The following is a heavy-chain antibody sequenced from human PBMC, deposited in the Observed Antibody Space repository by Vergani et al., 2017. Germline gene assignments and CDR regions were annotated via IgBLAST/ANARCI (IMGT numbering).Heavy chain of an antibody. J-gene: IGHJ4*02. CDR1: GFTFSNYG. CDR3: ARDTVTGSRYFDY. D-gene: IGHD6-19*01. V-gene: IGHV3-30*02. Sequence: QVQLVESGGGVVQPGGSLRLSCGASGFTFSNYGMHWVRQAPGKGLEWVTFIQYDGSNTYYADSVKGRFTISRDNSKNTLFLQRNSLRPEDTAVYYCARDTVTGSRYFDYWGQGTLVTVSS. CDR2: IQYDGSNT.